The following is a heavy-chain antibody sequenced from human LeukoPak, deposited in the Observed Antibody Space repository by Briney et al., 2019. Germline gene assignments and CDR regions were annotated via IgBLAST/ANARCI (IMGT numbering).Heavy chain of an antibody. J-gene: IGHJ4*02. V-gene: IGHV4-59*11. CDR3: ARVREAETNPCPAH. D-gene: IGHD2-8*01. CDR1: GGTTTSHY. Sequence: PSGTLSLTCTVSGGTTTSHYWHWIRQPPGKGLEWIANIHYAGSTNYTPSLKSRVTISVDLSKNHFSLRLSSVTAADTAVYYCARVREAETNPCPAHWGQGTLVTVSS. CDR2: IHYAGST.